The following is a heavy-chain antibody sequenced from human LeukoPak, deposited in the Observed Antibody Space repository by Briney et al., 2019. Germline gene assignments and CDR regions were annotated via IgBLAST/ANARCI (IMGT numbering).Heavy chain of an antibody. D-gene: IGHD2-2*01. J-gene: IGHJ4*02. V-gene: IGHV3-7*02. CDR2: IKQGGTEK. CDR3: ASRFCSSTSCYFY. Sequence: PGGSLRLSCAASGFTFSLYWMSWVRQTPGKGLEWVANIKQGGTEKYYVDSVKGRFTISRDNARNSLYLQMNSLRAEDTAVYYCASRFCSSTSCYFYWGQGTLVTVSS. CDR1: GFTFSLYW.